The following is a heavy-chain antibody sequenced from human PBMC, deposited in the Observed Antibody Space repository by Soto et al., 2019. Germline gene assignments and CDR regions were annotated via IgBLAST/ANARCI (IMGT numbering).Heavy chain of an antibody. CDR2: ISGSGGST. CDR3: AKPPQYYDFWSGYYTGTVSRDFDY. V-gene: IGHV3-23*01. Sequence: GGSLRLSCAASGFTFSSYAMSWVRQAPGKGLEWVSAISGSGGSTYYADSVKGRFTNSRDNSKNTLYLQMNSLRAEDTAVYYCAKPPQYYDFWSGYYTGTVSRDFDYWGQGTLVTVSS. J-gene: IGHJ4*02. D-gene: IGHD3-3*01. CDR1: GFTFSSYA.